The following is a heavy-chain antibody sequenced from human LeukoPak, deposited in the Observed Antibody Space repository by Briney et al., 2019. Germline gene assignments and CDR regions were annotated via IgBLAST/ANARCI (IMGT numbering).Heavy chain of an antibody. V-gene: IGHV4-30-4*08. J-gene: IGHJ4*02. Sequence: SQTLSLTCTVSGGSISSGDYYWSWIRQPPGKGLEWIGYIYYSGSTYYNPSLKSRVTISVDTSKNQFSLKLSSVTAADTAVYYCARGPRCCSSTSCYRPYYFDYWGQGTLVAVSS. CDR2: IYYSGST. D-gene: IGHD2-2*02. CDR1: GGSISSGDYY. CDR3: ARGPRCCSSTSCYRPYYFDY.